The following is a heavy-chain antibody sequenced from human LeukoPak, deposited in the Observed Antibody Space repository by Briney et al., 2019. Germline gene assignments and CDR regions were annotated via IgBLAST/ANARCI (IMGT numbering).Heavy chain of an antibody. CDR1: GFTFDDYA. J-gene: IGHJ4*02. CDR2: ISWNSGSI. CDR3: AKDRGYYYDSSGYYHASGYFDY. Sequence: PGRSLRLSCAASGFTFDDYAMHWVRQAPGKGLEWVSGISWNSGSIGYADSVKGRFTISRDNAKNSLYLQMNSLRAEDTALYYYAKDRGYYYDSSGYYHASGYFDYWGQGTLVTVSS. V-gene: IGHV3-9*01. D-gene: IGHD3-22*01.